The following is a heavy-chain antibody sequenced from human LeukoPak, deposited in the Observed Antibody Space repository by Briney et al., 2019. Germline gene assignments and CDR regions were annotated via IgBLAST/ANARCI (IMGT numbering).Heavy chain of an antibody. Sequence: PGGSLRLSCAASGFTFSIHSMNWVRQAPGKGLEWVSYISSSGRSIYYADSVKGRFTISRDNAKNSLYLQMNSLRAEDTAVYYCARDDSAWYAYWGPGTLVTVSS. CDR1: GFTFSIHS. J-gene: IGHJ4*02. CDR2: ISSSGRSI. V-gene: IGHV3-48*04. D-gene: IGHD6-19*01. CDR3: ARDDSAWYAY.